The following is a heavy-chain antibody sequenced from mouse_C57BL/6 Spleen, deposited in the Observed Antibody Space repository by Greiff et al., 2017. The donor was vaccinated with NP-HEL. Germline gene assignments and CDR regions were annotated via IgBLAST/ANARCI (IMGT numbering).Heavy chain of an antibody. CDR3: ARRGNRDWYFDV. Sequence: VQLQQSGAELVRPGTSVKVSCKASGYAFTNYLIEWVKQRPGQGLEWIGVINPGSGGTNYNEKFKGKATLTADKSSSTAYMQLSSLTSEDSAVYFCARRGNRDWYFDVWGTGTTVTVSS. J-gene: IGHJ1*03. CDR2: INPGSGGT. CDR1: GYAFTNYL. D-gene: IGHD2-1*01. V-gene: IGHV1-54*01.